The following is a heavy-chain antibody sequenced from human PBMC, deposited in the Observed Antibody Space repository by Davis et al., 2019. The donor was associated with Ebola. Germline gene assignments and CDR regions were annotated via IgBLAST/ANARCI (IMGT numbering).Heavy chain of an antibody. D-gene: IGHD4-23*01. Sequence: GGSLRLSCAVSGFTFSDYWMTWVRQAPGKGLEWVANINHDGSEKYFVDSVKGRFATSRDNAKNSLYLQMNSLRDEDTAVYYCARDRWVVTRYFDYWGQGTLVTVSS. CDR3: ARDRWVVTRYFDY. J-gene: IGHJ4*02. CDR2: INHDGSEK. CDR1: GFTFSDYW. V-gene: IGHV3-7*03.